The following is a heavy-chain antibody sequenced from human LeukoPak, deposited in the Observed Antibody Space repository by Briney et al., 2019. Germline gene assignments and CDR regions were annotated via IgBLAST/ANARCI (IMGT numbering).Heavy chain of an antibody. Sequence: GGSLRLSCAASGFTVSSNYMSWVRHAPGKVLEWVSVIYSGGSTYYADSVKGRFTISRDNSKNTLYLQMNSLRAEDTAVYYCASPSEDYGDYSDAFDIWGQGTMVTVSS. V-gene: IGHV3-53*01. CDR3: ASPSEDYGDYSDAFDI. D-gene: IGHD4-17*01. CDR1: GFTVSSNY. CDR2: IYSGGST. J-gene: IGHJ3*02.